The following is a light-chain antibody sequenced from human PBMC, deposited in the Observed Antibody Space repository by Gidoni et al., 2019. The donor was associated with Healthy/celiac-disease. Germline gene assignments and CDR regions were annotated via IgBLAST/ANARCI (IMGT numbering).Light chain of an antibody. V-gene: IGKV3-20*01. CDR1: LSVSSSY. Sequence: ELVLSQSPGTLSLSPGVRATLPCRASLSVSSSYLAWYQQKPGQAPRLLIYGETSRATGIPDRLSGSGTGTDFTLTISRLEPEDFAVYYGQKDGSSPKFTVGHGTKVDIK. CDR3: QKDGSSPKFT. CDR2: GET. J-gene: IGKJ3*01.